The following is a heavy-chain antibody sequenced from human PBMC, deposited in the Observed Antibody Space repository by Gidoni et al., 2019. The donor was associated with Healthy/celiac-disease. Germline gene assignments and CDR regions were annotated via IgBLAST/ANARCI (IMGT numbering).Heavy chain of an antibody. CDR1: GYTFTGYY. Sequence: QVQLVQSGAEVKKPGASVKVSCKASGYTFTGYYMHWVRQAPGQGLEWMGWINPNSGGTNYAQKFQGWVTMTRDTSISTAYMELSRLRSDDTAVYYCAREGGFYSSSSGGNDAFDIWGQGTMVTVSS. J-gene: IGHJ3*02. V-gene: IGHV1-2*04. D-gene: IGHD6-6*01. CDR3: AREGGFYSSSSGGNDAFDI. CDR2: INPNSGGT.